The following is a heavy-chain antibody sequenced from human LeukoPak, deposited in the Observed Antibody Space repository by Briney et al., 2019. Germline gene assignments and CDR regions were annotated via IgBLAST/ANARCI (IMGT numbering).Heavy chain of an antibody. V-gene: IGHV1-2*02. CDR3: ARVRQLLPPLYDY. CDR1: GYTFTGYY. Sequence: GASVKVSCKASGYTFTGYYMHWVRQAPGQGLEWMGWINPNSGGTNYAQKFQGRVTMTRDTSISTAYMELSRLRSDDTAVYYCARVRQLLPPLYDYWGQGALVTVSS. J-gene: IGHJ4*02. CDR2: INPNSGGT. D-gene: IGHD2-2*01.